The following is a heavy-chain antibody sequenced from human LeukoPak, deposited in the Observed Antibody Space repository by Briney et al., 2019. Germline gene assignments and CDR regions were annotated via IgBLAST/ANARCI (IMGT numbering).Heavy chain of an antibody. CDR1: GYTFTSYG. J-gene: IGHJ4*02. CDR3: AYSAVVPYFDY. V-gene: IGHV1-18*01. Sequence: ASVKVSCKSSGYTFTSYGISWVRQAPGQGLEWMGWISAYNGNTNYAQKLQGRVTMTTDTSTSTAYMELRSLRSDDTAVYYCAYSAVVPYFDYWGQGTLVTVSS. CDR2: ISAYNGNT. D-gene: IGHD4-23*01.